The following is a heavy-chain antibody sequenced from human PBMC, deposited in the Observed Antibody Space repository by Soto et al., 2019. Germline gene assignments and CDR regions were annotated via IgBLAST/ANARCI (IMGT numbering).Heavy chain of an antibody. D-gene: IGHD3-16*01. CDR3: ASAGGGEDY. Sequence: QVQLQESGPGLVKPSGTLSLTCAVSGDSISTNHWWTWVRQPPGKGLEWIGEVYHSGSTNYSPSLQGRVAISGDMSNNLFSLPLTSFTAADTAVYYCASAGGGEDYWGQGTLVTVSS. J-gene: IGHJ4*02. CDR2: VYHSGST. V-gene: IGHV4-4*02. CDR1: GDSISTNHW.